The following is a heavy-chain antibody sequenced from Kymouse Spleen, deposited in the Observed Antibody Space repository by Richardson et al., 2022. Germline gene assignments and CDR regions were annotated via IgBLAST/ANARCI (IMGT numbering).Heavy chain of an antibody. CDR1: GGSVSSGSYY. V-gene: IGHV4-61*01. D-gene: IGHD6-19*01. CDR2: IYYSGST. J-gene: IGHJ4*02. CDR3: APAVAGTGYYFDY. Sequence: QVQLQESGPGLVKPSETLSLTCTVSGGSVSSGSYYWSWIRQPPGKGLEWIGYIYYSGSTNYNPSLKSRVTISVDTSKNQFSLKLSSVTAADTAVYYCAPAVAGTGYYFDYWGQGTLVTVSS.